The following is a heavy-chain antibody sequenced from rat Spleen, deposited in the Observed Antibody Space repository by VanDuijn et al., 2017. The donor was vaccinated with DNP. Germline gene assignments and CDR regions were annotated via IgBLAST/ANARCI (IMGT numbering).Heavy chain of an antibody. CDR1: GFSLPSYN. CDR2: IWKHGAT. CDR3: ARDLIIRDTTSAMDA. Sequence: QVQLKESGPGLVQPSQTLSLTCTVAGFSLPSYNVHWVRQPPGKGLEWMGVIWKHGATRYNSALKSRLSFSKAPSKSQVFLKLNRLQTEDTATYYCARDLIIRDTTSAMDAWGQGTSVTVSS. D-gene: IGHD4-3*01. J-gene: IGHJ4*01. V-gene: IGHV2-41*01.